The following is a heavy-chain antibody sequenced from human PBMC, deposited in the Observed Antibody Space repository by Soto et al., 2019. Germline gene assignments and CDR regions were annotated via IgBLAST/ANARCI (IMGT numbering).Heavy chain of an antibody. V-gene: IGHV1-24*01. CDR2: FDPEDGET. CDR3: ATVVRPPRGSSSSLGMYNWFDP. Sequence: QVQLVQSGAEVKKPGASVKVSCKVSGYTLTELSMHWVRQAPGNGLEWMGGFDPEDGETIYAQKFQGRVTMTEATSKDTADMEQSRFKSKDTAVYYCATVVRPPRGSSSSLGMYNWFDPWGQGTLVNVSS. D-gene: IGHD6-6*01. CDR1: GYTLTELS. J-gene: IGHJ5*02.